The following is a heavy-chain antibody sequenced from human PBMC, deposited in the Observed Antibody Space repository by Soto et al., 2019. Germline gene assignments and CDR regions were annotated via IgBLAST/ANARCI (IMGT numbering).Heavy chain of an antibody. CDR2: INPNSGGT. V-gene: IGHV1-2*02. CDR3: ARDRKARRDIVVVPAASPFDY. Sequence: ASVEVSCKASGYTFTGYYMHWVRQAPGQGLEWMGWINPNSGGTNYAQKFQGRVTMTRDTSISTAYMELSRLRSDDTAVYYCARDRKARRDIVVVPAASPFDYWGQGTLVTVSS. CDR1: GYTFTGYY. J-gene: IGHJ4*02. D-gene: IGHD2-2*01.